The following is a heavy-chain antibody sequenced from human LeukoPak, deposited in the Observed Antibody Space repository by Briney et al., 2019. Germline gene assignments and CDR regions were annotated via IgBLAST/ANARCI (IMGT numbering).Heavy chain of an antibody. Sequence: PSETLSLTCAVSGGSISSSNWWSWVRPPPGKGLEWIGEIYHSGSTNYNPSLKSRVTISVDKSKNQFSLKLSSVTAADTAVYYCATRGGVSSSWHDYWGQGTLVTVSS. D-gene: IGHD6-13*01. V-gene: IGHV4-4*02. J-gene: IGHJ4*02. CDR3: ATRGGVSSSWHDY. CDR1: GGSISSSNW. CDR2: IYHSGST.